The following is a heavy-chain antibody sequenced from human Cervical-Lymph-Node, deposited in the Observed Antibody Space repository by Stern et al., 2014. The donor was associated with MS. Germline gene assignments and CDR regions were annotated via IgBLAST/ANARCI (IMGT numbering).Heavy chain of an antibody. CDR3: ARDYEDTSMLFDH. D-gene: IGHD2-8*01. CDR2: ISYDGNHK. CDR1: GFTFSSYG. Sequence: VQLVQSGGAVVQPGRSLRLSCAASGFTFSSYGMPWVRQAPGKGVELVTVISYDGNHKHYAASVKGRFTISRDNSKNTLHLQMNSVTPDDTAIYYCARDYEDTSMLFDHWGQGTLVTVSS. J-gene: IGHJ4*02. V-gene: IGHV3-30*03.